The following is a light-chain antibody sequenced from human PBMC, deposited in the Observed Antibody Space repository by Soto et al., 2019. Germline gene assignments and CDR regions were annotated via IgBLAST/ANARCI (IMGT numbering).Light chain of an antibody. V-gene: IGKV3-20*01. Sequence: EIVLTQSPGTLSLSPGERATLSCRASQSVSSSYLAWYQQKPGQAPRLLIYGASSRATGIPDRFSGGQSGTDVNITISRREPEDFAVYYCQQYGSYPRFPVGPGTKVDIK. J-gene: IGKJ3*01. CDR3: QQYGSYPRFP. CDR1: QSVSSSY. CDR2: GAS.